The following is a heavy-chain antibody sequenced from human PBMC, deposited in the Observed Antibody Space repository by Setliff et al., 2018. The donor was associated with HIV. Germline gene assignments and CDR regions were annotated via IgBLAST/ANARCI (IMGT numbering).Heavy chain of an antibody. CDR1: GGSIRSYY. CDR2: AFYNGDT. V-gene: IGHV4-59*08. CDR3: ARQMTIPGVAVTPVDY. J-gene: IGHJ4*02. Sequence: PSETLSLTCTVSGGSIRSYYWSWIRQSPGKGLEWIGYAFYNGDTAYNPSLKRRLTISVDTSKSQFSLKLTSVTAADTAVYYCARQMTIPGVAVTPVDYWGQGALVTVSS. D-gene: IGHD3-3*01.